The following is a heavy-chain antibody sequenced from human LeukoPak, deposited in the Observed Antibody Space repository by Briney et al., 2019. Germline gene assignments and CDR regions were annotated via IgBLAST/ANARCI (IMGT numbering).Heavy chain of an antibody. CDR3: ARVGWVRGALYFDY. Sequence: PGGSLRLSCAASGFTFSSYSMNWVRQAPGKGLEWVSSISSSSSYIYYADSVKGRFTISRDNAKNSLYLQMNSLRAEDTAVYYCARVGWVRGALYFDYWGQGTLVTVSS. V-gene: IGHV3-21*01. CDR2: ISSSSSYI. D-gene: IGHD3-10*01. J-gene: IGHJ4*02. CDR1: GFTFSSYS.